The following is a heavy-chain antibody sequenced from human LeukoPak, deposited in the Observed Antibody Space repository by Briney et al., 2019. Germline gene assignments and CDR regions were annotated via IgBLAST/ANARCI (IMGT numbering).Heavy chain of an antibody. V-gene: IGHV3-23*01. Sequence: PGGSLRLSCAASGFTFGSYAMSWVRQAPGKGLEWVSFISPSGDRTSNADSVEDRFTISRDNPRNTLYLQMNSLRDEDTAVYYCAIMHGYYDGSGYWVQWGQGTLVTVSS. CDR3: AIMHGYYDGSGYWVQ. CDR2: ISPSGDRT. D-gene: IGHD3-22*01. J-gene: IGHJ4*02. CDR1: GFTFGSYA.